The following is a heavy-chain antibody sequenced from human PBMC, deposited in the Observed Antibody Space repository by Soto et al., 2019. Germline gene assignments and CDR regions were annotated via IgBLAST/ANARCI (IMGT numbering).Heavy chain of an antibody. CDR3: VRQGIDYLHGLVDV. V-gene: IGHV4-59*08. D-gene: IGHD4-17*01. J-gene: IGHJ6*02. CDR2: VYYTGDT. Sequence: QVQLQQSGPRLVKPSETLSLTCTVSSGPDRSHNWGWIRQPPGRGLEWIGYVYYTGDTAYNPSLKGRVTTSAATPTNDTSLTLNSVAAADTAVYYWVRQGIDYLHGLVDVWGQGTTVSVSS. CDR1: SGPDRSHN.